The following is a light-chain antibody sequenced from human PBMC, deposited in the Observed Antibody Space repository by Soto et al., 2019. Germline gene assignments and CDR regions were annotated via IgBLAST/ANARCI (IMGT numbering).Light chain of an antibody. CDR1: QSLNTNY. J-gene: IGKJ1*01. CDR3: HQYHDSPRT. CDR2: GAS. Sequence: EIVLTQSPGTLSLSPGERATLSCRASQSLNTNYLAWYQQKPGQAPRLLIYGASSRATDIPDRFSGSGSVTDFTLTISRLEPEDFAVYYCHQYHDSPRTFGQGTKVDI. V-gene: IGKV3-20*01.